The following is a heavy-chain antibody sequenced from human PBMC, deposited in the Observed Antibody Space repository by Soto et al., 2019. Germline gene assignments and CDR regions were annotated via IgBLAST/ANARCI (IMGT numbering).Heavy chain of an antibody. V-gene: IGHV4-34*01. CDR1: GGSFSGYY. D-gene: IGHD6-6*01. CDR2: INHSGST. Sequence: PSETLSLTCAVYGGSFSGYYWSWIRQPPGKGLEWIGEINHSGSTDYNPSLKSRVTISVDTSKNQFSLKLTSVTAADTAIYYCARLPRAAPYTEFDYWGQGVLVTVPQ. J-gene: IGHJ4*02. CDR3: ARLPRAAPYTEFDY.